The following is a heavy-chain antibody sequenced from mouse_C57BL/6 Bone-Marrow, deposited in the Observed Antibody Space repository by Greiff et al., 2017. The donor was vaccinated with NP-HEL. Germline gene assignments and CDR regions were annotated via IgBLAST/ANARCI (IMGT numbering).Heavy chain of an antibody. CDR2: INPSSGYT. CDR1: GYTFTSYW. D-gene: IGHD1-1*01. CDR3: AREKLVRGLYAVAY. J-gene: IGHJ4*01. Sequence: VQLQQSGAELAKPGASVKLSCKASGYTFTSYWMHWVKQRPGQGLEWIGYINPSSGYTKYNQKFKDKATLTVDKSSSAAYMQLSSLTYEGSAVYYCAREKLVRGLYAVAYWGQGTSVTVSS. V-gene: IGHV1-7*01.